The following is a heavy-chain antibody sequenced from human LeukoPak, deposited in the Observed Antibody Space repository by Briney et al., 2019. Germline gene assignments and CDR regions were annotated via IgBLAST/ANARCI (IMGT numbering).Heavy chain of an antibody. V-gene: IGHV1-8*01. CDR1: GYTFTSYD. J-gene: IGHJ6*02. D-gene: IGHD3-10*01. CDR2: MNPNSGNT. CDR3: ARGYYCGSGRTQPTGYYYGMDV. Sequence: ASVKVSCKASGYTFTSYDINWVRQATGQGLEWMGWMNPNSGNTGYAQKFQGRVTMTRNTSISTAYMELSSLRSEDTAVYYCARGYYCGSGRTQPTGYYYGMDVWGQGTTVTVSS.